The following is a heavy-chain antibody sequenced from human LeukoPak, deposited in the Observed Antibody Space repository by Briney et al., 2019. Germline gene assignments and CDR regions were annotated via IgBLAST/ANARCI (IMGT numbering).Heavy chain of an antibody. D-gene: IGHD3-10*01. J-gene: IGHJ6*03. Sequence: SGGSLRLSCAASGFTFDDYTMHWVRQAPGKGLEWVSLISWDGGSTYYADSVKGRFTISRDSSKNSLYLQMNSLRTEDTALYYCAKGGRITMARGIYYYMDVWGKGTTVTVSS. CDR1: GFTFDDYT. CDR2: ISWDGGST. CDR3: AKGGRITMARGIYYYMDV. V-gene: IGHV3-43*01.